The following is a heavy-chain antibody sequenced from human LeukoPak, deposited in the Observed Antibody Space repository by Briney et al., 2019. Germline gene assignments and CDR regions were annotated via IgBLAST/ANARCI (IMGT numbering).Heavy chain of an antibody. CDR1: GGTFSSYA. CDR3: ARVFDDSSGYYDYYYMDV. J-gene: IGHJ6*03. Sequence: SVKVSCKASGGTFSSYAISWVRQAPGQGLEWMGRIIPIFGTANYAQKFQGRVTITTDESTSTAYMELSSLRSEDTAVYYCARVFDDSSGYYDYYYMDVWGKGTTVTVSS. D-gene: IGHD3-22*01. CDR2: IIPIFGTA. V-gene: IGHV1-69*05.